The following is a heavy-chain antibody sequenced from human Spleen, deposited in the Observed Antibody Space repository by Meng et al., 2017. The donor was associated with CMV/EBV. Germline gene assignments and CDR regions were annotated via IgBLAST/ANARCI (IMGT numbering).Heavy chain of an antibody. Sequence: SETLSLTCIVSGGSINSANYYWNWIRQPPGKGLEWIGYIYYSGSTYYNPSLRSRVTISVDTSKTQFSLKLSSVTAADTAVYYCARTTVTHWVDPWGQGTLVTVSS. D-gene: IGHD4-17*01. J-gene: IGHJ5*02. CDR3: ARTTVTHWVDP. V-gene: IGHV4-30-4*08. CDR1: GGSINSANYY. CDR2: IYYSGST.